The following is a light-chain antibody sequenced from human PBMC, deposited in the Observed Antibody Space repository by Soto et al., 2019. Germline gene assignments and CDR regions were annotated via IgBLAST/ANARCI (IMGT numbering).Light chain of an antibody. CDR3: QQGYDRPGT. J-gene: IGKJ2*01. Sequence: DIQVTQSPSSLSASIGDRVSISCRSSQPIADSLHWYQQKSGSPPKLLIYTASTLHTGVPFRFAGSGSGSDFTLTITDLQPEDSATYYCQQGYDRPGTFGQGTKLEI. CDR2: TAS. V-gene: IGKV1-39*01. CDR1: QPIADS.